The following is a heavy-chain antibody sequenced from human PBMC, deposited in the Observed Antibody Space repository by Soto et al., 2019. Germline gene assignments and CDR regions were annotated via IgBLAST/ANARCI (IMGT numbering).Heavy chain of an antibody. J-gene: IGHJ4*02. Sequence: GGSLRLSCAASGFTVSTYAMSWVRQAPGKGLEWVSTISARGGSTHYADSVKGRFTISRGNSENTLYLQMNSLRVEDTAVYYCAKGGEAVAGPLFDYWGQGTLVTVSS. D-gene: IGHD6-19*01. CDR1: GFTVSTYA. CDR2: ISARGGST. CDR3: AKGGEAVAGPLFDY. V-gene: IGHV3-23*01.